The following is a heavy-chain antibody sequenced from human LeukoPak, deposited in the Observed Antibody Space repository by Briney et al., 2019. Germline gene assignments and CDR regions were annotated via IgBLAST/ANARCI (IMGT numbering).Heavy chain of an antibody. V-gene: IGHV3-43*02. D-gene: IGHD6-13*01. CDR1: GFTFSSYA. CDR2: ISWDGGNT. J-gene: IGHJ6*02. Sequence: GGSLRLSCAASGFTFSSYAMSWVRQAPGKGLEWVSLISWDGGNTYYADSVKGRFIISRDNRKNSLYLQMSSLRTEDTALYYCAKGGSSWCFFGMDVWGQGTTVTVSS. CDR3: AKGGSSWCFFGMDV.